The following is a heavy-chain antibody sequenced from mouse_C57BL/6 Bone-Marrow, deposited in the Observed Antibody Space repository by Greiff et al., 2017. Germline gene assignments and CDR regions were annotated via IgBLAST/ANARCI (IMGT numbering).Heavy chain of an antibody. CDR2: IYPRSGNT. CDR1: GYTFTSYG. CDR3: ARSFITTVLRYFDV. J-gene: IGHJ1*03. V-gene: IGHV1-81*01. Sequence: QVQLQQSGAELARPGASVKLSCKASGYTFTSYGISWVKQGSGNGLEWIGEIYPRSGNTYYNEKFKGKATLTADKSSSTAYMELRSLTSEDSAVYFFARSFITTVLRYFDVWRTAATVTASS. D-gene: IGHD1-1*01.